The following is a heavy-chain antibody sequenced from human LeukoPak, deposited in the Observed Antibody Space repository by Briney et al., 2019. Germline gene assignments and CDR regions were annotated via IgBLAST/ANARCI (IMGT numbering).Heavy chain of an antibody. CDR1: GFTFSSYG. J-gene: IGHJ4*02. Sequence: GRSLRLSCAASGFTFSSYGMHWVRQAPGKGLEWVAVIWYDGSKKYYADSVKGRFTISRDNSKNTLYLQMNSLRAEDTAVYYCARVPAIFGVVMFYFDYWGQGTLVTVSS. CDR2: IWYDGSKK. V-gene: IGHV3-33*01. D-gene: IGHD3-3*01. CDR3: ARVPAIFGVVMFYFDY.